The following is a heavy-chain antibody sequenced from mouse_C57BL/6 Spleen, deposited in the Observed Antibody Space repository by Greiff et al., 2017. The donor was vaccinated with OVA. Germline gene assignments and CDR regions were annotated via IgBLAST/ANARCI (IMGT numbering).Heavy chain of an antibody. CDR1: GYTFTSYW. CDR3: AILYDYDAMDY. CDR2: INPNSGST. Sequence: QVQLQQSGAELVKPGASVKLSCKASGYTFTSYWMPWVKQRPGQGLEWIGMINPNSGSTNYNEKFKSKATLTVDKSSSTAYMQLSSLTSEDSAFYYCAILYDYDAMDYWGQGTSVTVSS. V-gene: IGHV1-64*01. D-gene: IGHD2-3*01. J-gene: IGHJ4*01.